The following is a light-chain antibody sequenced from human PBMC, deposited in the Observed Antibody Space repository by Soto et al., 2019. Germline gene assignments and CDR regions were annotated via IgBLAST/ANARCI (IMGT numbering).Light chain of an antibody. CDR3: CSYAGSYAWV. CDR2: DVT. CDR1: SSDVGGYNY. Sequence: QSVLTQPRSVSGSPGQSVTISCTGTSSDVGGYNYVSWYQQHPDKAPKLMICDVTKRPSGVPDRFSGSKSGNTASLTISGLQAEDEADYFCCSYAGSYAWVFGGGTKLTVL. J-gene: IGLJ3*02. V-gene: IGLV2-11*01.